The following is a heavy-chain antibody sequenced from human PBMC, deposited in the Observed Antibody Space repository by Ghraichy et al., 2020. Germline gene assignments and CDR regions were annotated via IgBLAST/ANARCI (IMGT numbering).Heavy chain of an antibody. D-gene: IGHD4/OR15-4a*01. CDR3: ARNKAGPGMGLDY. CDR2: IYSSGNA. V-gene: IGHV4-61*02. Sequence: SLNISCTVSDDSISSSSYYWNWIRQSAERGLEWIGRIYSSGNANYNTSLRSRVTISIDTSNNQFSLTVTSVTAADTAVYFCARNKAGPGMGLDYLGQGILVTVSS. CDR1: DDSISSSSYY. J-gene: IGHJ4*02.